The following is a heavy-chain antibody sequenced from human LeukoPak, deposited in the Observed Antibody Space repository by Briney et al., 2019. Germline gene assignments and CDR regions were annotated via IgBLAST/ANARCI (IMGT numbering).Heavy chain of an antibody. J-gene: IGHJ4*02. D-gene: IGHD3-10*01. CDR1: GVSISSYY. V-gene: IGHV4-39*01. CDR3: ARVRPDGSGSYYGFDY. Sequence: PSETLSLTCTVSGVSISSYYWGWIRRPPGKGLEWIGSIYYSGSTYYNPSLKSRVTISVDTSKNQFSLKLSSVTAADTAVYYCARVRPDGSGSYYGFDYWGQGTLVTVSS. CDR2: IYYSGST.